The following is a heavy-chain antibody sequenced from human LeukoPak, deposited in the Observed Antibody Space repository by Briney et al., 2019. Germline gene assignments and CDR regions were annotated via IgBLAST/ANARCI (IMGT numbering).Heavy chain of an antibody. CDR1: GFTFSTYD. J-gene: IGHJ6*03. V-gene: IGHV3-30*02. CDR2: IQSDRSTE. Sequence: PGGSLRLSCAASGFTFSTYDMHWVRQAPGKGLKWVAFIQSDRSTEYYGDSVKGRFTISRDNSKDMVYLQINSLRTEDTAVYYCAKDWTKVWFSPSSASTLFYYKFMDVWGKGTTVTVSS. D-gene: IGHD2-2*01. CDR3: AKDWTKVWFSPSSASTLFYYKFMDV.